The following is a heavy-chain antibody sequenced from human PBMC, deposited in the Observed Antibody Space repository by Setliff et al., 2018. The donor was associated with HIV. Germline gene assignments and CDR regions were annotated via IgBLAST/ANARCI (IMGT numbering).Heavy chain of an antibody. V-gene: IGHV4-38-2*02. J-gene: IGHJ4*02. Sequence: LSLTCTVSGDSMRDYYWSWLRQPPGKGLEWIGSVSNSGSTYYNPSLKSRFTISVDVSKNQFSLKLTSVTAADTAVYYCARHHELTAHGLFDSWGQGTLVTVSS. CDR3: ARHHELTAHGLFDS. D-gene: IGHD1-7*01. CDR2: VSNSGST. CDR1: GDSMRDYY.